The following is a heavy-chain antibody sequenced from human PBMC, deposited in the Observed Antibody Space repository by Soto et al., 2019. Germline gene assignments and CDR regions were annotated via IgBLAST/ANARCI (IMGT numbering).Heavy chain of an antibody. CDR3: ALLGLGY. CDR1: GGSISSYY. J-gene: IGHJ4*02. Sequence: PETLSLTCTVSGGSISSYYWSWIRQPPGKGLEWIGYIYYSGSTNYNPSLKSRVTISVDTSKNQFSLKLSSVTAADTAVYYCALLGLGYWGQGTMVTVSS. D-gene: IGHD1-26*01. V-gene: IGHV4-59*01. CDR2: IYYSGST.